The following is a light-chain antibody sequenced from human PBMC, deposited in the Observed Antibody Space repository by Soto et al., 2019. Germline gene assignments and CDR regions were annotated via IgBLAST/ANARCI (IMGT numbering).Light chain of an antibody. J-gene: IGLJ2*01. CDR3: SSYTSSSTFVV. CDR1: SSDVGSYNR. V-gene: IGLV2-18*02. Sequence: QSVLTQPPSVSGSPGQSVTISCTGTSSDVGSYNRVSWYQQPPGTAPKLMIYEVSNRPSGVPDRFSGSKSGNTASLTISGLQAEDEAHYYCSSYTSSSTFVVFGGGTKLTVL. CDR2: EVS.